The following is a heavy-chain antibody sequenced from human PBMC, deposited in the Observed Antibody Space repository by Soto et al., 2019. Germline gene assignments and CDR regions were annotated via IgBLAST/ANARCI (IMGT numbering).Heavy chain of an antibody. Sequence: GASVNVSCKSSGYTFTSYCISWVRQAPGQGLEWMGWISAYNGNTNYAQKLQGRVTMTTDISTSTAYMELRSLRSDDTAVYYCARGGYDEVVGVIDYWGQGTLVTVSS. CDR2: ISAYNGNT. D-gene: IGHD2-15*01. CDR3: ARGGYDEVVGVIDY. J-gene: IGHJ4*02. V-gene: IGHV1-18*01. CDR1: GYTFTSYC.